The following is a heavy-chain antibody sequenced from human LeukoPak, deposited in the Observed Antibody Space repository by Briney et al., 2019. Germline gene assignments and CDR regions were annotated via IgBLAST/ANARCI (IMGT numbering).Heavy chain of an antibody. CDR3: ARRRSGYDSASWFDP. V-gene: IGHV3-74*01. CDR2: INSDGSST. CDR1: GFTFSSYW. Sequence: GGSLRLSCAASGFTFSSYWMHWVRQAPGKGLVWVSRINSDGSSTSYADSVKGRFTISRDNAKNTLYLQMNSLRAEDTAVYYCARRRSGYDSASWFDPWGQGTLVTVSS. D-gene: IGHD5-12*01. J-gene: IGHJ5*02.